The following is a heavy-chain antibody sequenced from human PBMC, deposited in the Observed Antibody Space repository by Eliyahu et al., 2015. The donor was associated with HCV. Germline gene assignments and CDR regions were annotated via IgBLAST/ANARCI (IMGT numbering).Heavy chain of an antibody. D-gene: IGHD3-22*01. CDR2: ISYDGSNK. Sequence: QVQLVESGGGVVQPGRSLRLSCAASGFTFSSYGMHWVRQAPGKGLEWVAVISYDGSNKYYADSVKGRFTISRDNSKNTLYLQMNSLRAEDTAVYYCAKAGQQGHYYNDWGQGTLVTVSS. J-gene: IGHJ4*02. V-gene: IGHV3-30*18. CDR3: AKAGQQGHYYND. CDR1: GFTFSSYG.